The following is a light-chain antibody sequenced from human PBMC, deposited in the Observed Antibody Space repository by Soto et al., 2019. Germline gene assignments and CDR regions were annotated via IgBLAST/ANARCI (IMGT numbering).Light chain of an antibody. CDR3: CSYAGSYTYVV. J-gene: IGLJ2*01. CDR2: DVS. V-gene: IGLV2-11*01. CDR1: SSDVGGYNY. Sequence: QSALTQPRSVSGSPGQSVTISCTGTSSDVGGYNYVSGYQRHQGKAPKLMIYDVSKRPSGVPDRFSGSKSGNTASLTISGLQAEDEADYYCCSYAGSYTYVVFGGGTKLTVL.